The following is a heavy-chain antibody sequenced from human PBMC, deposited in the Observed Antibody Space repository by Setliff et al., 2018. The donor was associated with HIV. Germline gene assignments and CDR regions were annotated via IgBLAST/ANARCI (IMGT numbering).Heavy chain of an antibody. CDR3: ASTSSTKTLPDAFDI. V-gene: IGHV1-69*02. CDR1: RSTFNSHT. CDR2: IIPILGVA. D-gene: IGHD2-2*01. Sequence: GASVKVSCKASRSTFNSHTINWVRQAPGQGLDWMGRIIPILGVANYAQRFQGKVTITADKSTNTAYMDLSSLRSEDTAVYYCASTSSTKTLPDAFDIWGQGTMVTVSS. J-gene: IGHJ3*02.